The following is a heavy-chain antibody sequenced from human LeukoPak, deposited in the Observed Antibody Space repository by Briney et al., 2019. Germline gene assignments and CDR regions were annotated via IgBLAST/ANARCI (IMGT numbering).Heavy chain of an antibody. CDR3: ARRAAFCSGGSCPVLFDY. V-gene: IGHV4-59*08. D-gene: IGHD2-15*01. Sequence: SETLSLTCTVSGGSISSYYWSWIRQPPGKGLEWIGYIYYSGSTNYNPSLKSRVTISVDTSKNQFSLKLSSVTAADTAVYYCARRAAFCSGGSCPVLFDYWGQGTLVTVSS. CDR2: IYYSGST. CDR1: GGSISSYY. J-gene: IGHJ4*02.